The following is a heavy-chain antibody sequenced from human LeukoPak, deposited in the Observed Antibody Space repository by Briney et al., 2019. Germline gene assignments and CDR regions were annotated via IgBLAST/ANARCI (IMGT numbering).Heavy chain of an antibody. D-gene: IGHD3-22*01. J-gene: IGHJ4*02. CDR2: ISSSSSTI. Sequence: PGGSLRLSCAASGFTFSSYSMNWVRQAPGKGLEWVSYISSSSSTIYYADSVKGRFTISRDNSKNTLYLQMNSLRAEDTAVYYCARDLNYYDSSGYGHWGQGTLVTVSS. CDR1: GFTFSSYS. CDR3: ARDLNYYDSSGYGH. V-gene: IGHV3-48*01.